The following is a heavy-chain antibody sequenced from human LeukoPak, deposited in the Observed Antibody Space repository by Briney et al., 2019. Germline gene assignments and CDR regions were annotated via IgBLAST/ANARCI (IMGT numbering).Heavy chain of an antibody. Sequence: GGSLRLSCAASGFTFGNAWMSWVRQAPGKGLEWVGRIKSKTDGGTTDYAAPVKGRFTISRDDSKNTLYLQMNSLKTEDTAVYYCTTVSFLNYYYYYMDVWGKGTTVTVSS. J-gene: IGHJ6*03. CDR1: GFTFGNAW. V-gene: IGHV3-15*01. CDR3: TTVSFLNYYYYYMDV. D-gene: IGHD2/OR15-2a*01. CDR2: IKSKTDGGTT.